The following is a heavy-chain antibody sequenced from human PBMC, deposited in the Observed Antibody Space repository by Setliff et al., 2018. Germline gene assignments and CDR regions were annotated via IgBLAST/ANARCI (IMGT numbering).Heavy chain of an antibody. J-gene: IGHJ6*03. CDR2: IYTSWST. V-gene: IGHV4-61*09. D-gene: IGHD3-3*01. CDR3: ARMSGFFYIDV. Sequence: PSETLSLTCTVSGDSISSRRNYWTWIRQPAGKGLEWIGQIYTSWSTNYNPSLKSRVTISLDTSKNQFSLKLNSVTAADTAVYYCARMSGFFYIDVWGNGTTVTVSS. CDR1: GDSISSRRNY.